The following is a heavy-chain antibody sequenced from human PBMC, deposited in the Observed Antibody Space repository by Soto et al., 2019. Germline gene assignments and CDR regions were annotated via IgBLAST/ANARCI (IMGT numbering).Heavy chain of an antibody. Sequence: PGGSLRLSCAASGFTVSSNYMSWVRQAPGKGLEWVSVIYSGGSTYYADSVKGRFTISRDNSKNTLYLQMNSLRAEDTAVYYCARDPRPREFSYYYYMDVWGKGTTVTVSS. J-gene: IGHJ6*03. CDR3: ARDPRPREFSYYYYMDV. CDR2: IYSGGST. CDR1: GFTVSSNY. V-gene: IGHV3-66*01.